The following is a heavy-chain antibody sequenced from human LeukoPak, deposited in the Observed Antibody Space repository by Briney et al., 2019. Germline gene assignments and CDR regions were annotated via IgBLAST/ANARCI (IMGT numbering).Heavy chain of an antibody. CDR2: ISAYNGNA. V-gene: IGHV1-18*01. D-gene: IGHD3-9*01. CDR3: ARDYAPRYYDILTGYGMDV. Sequence: ASVKVSCKASGYTFTSYGMSWVRQAPGQGLEWMGWISAYNGNANYAQKLQGRVTMTTDTSTSTAYMELRSLRSDDTAVYYCARDYAPRYYDILTGYGMDVWGQGTTVTVSS. J-gene: IGHJ6*02. CDR1: GYTFTSYG.